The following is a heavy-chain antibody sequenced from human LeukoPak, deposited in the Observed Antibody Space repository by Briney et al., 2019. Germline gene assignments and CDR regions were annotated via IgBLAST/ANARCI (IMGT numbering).Heavy chain of an antibody. D-gene: IGHD3-3*01. CDR1: GFTFSSYG. CDR3: ARDRSGENWFDP. V-gene: IGHV3-30*03. J-gene: IGHJ5*02. Sequence: GRSLRLSCAASGFTFSSYGMHWVRQAPGKGLEWVAVISYDGSNKYYADSVKGRFTISRDNSKNTLYLQMNSLRAEDTAVYYCARDRSGENWFDPWGQGTLVTVSS. CDR2: ISYDGSNK.